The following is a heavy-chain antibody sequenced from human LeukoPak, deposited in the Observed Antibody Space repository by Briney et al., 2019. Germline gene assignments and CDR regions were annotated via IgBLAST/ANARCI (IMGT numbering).Heavy chain of an antibody. Sequence: PSETLSLTCTVSGGSISSYYWSWIRLPPGKGLEWIGYIYYSGSTNYNPSLKSRVTISVDTSKNQFSLKLSSVTAADTAVYYCARDDGGGGDAFDIWGQGTMVTVSS. CDR2: IYYSGST. CDR3: ARDDGGGGDAFDI. CDR1: GGSISSYY. V-gene: IGHV4-59*01. D-gene: IGHD2-15*01. J-gene: IGHJ3*02.